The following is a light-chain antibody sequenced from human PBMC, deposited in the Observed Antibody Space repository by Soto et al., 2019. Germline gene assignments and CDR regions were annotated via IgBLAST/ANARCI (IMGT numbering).Light chain of an antibody. CDR1: ISNIGDND. Sequence: QSVLTQPPSASGTPGQRVTFSCSGSISNIGDNDVFWYQQLPGTTPKLLIYRNYERPSGVPDRFSGSKSGTSASLAISGLRSEDEADYYCAVWDDSLSGVGFGGGTKLTVL. CDR3: AVWDDSLSGVG. V-gene: IGLV1-47*01. CDR2: RNY. J-gene: IGLJ2*01.